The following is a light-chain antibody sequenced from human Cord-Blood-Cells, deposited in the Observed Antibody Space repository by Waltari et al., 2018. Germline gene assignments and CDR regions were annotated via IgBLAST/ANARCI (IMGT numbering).Light chain of an antibody. Sequence: DIQMTQSPSSLSASVGDRVTITCRSSQSISSYVNWYQQKPGKAPKLLIYAASSLQSGVPSRFSGRGSGTDFTLTISSLQPEDFATYYCQQSYSTPRTFGQGTKVEIK. CDR1: QSISSY. CDR2: AAS. J-gene: IGKJ1*01. CDR3: QQSYSTPRT. V-gene: IGKV1-39*01.